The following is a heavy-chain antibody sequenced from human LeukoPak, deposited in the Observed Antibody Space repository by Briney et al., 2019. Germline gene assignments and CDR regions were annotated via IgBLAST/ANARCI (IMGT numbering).Heavy chain of an antibody. V-gene: IGHV1-46*01. Sequence: GASVKVSCKASGYTFTSYYMHWVRQAPGQGPEWMGIINPSGGSTSYAQKFQGRVTMTRDTSTSTVYMELSSLRSEDTAVYYCARDLGAYYDSSVSYFDYWGQGTLVTVSS. CDR1: GYTFTSYY. J-gene: IGHJ4*02. CDR2: INPSGGST. CDR3: ARDLGAYYDSSVSYFDY. D-gene: IGHD3-22*01.